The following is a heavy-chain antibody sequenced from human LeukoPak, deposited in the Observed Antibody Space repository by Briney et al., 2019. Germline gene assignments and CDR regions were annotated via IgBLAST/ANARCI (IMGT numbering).Heavy chain of an antibody. Sequence: SETLSLTCTVSGGSISSYYWSWNRQPAGTGLEWIGRIYTSGSTNYNPSLKSRVTMSVDTSKNQFSLKLSSVTAADTAVYYCARIPDYYYYYMDVWGKGTTVTVSS. D-gene: IGHD2-21*01. J-gene: IGHJ6*03. V-gene: IGHV4-4*07. CDR2: IYTSGST. CDR1: GGSISSYY. CDR3: ARIPDYYYYYMDV.